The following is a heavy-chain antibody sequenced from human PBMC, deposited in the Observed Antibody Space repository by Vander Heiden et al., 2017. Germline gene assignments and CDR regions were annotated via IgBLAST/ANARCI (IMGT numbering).Heavy chain of an antibody. CDR1: GFTFSSYA. CDR2: ISYDGSNK. D-gene: IGHD4-17*01. V-gene: IGHV3-30-3*01. J-gene: IGHJ4*02. CDR3: ARDNHYGDYPSYFDY. Sequence: QVQLVESGGGVVQPERSLRLSCAASGFTFSSYAMPWARQAPGKGLEWVAVISYDGSNKYYADSVKGRFTISRDNSKNTLYLQMNSLRAENTAVYYCARDNHYGDYPSYFDYWGQGTLVTVSS.